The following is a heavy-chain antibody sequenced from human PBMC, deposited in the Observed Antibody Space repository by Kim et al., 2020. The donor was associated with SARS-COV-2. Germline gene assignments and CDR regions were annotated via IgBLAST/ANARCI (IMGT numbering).Heavy chain of an antibody. J-gene: IGHJ5*02. V-gene: IGHV3-23*01. CDR3: ATAGSSSTDIVVVVLHPGWFDP. Sequence: GGSLRLSCAASGLTFSNYAMSWVRQAPGKGLEWVSAISSSGGSTYYTDSVKGRCTISRDNSKNTLYLQMNNLRTEDTALYYCATAGSSSTDIVVVVLHPGWFDPGGQRAVVTVS. CDR2: ISSSGGST. CDR1: GLTFSNYA. D-gene: IGHD2-2*01.